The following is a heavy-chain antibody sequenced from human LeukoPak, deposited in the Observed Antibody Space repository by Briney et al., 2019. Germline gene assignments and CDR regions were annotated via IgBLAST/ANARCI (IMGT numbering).Heavy chain of an antibody. CDR1: GFTFSDYW. CDR3: ARGGFKYNYYDAMDV. D-gene: IGHD2-15*01. CDR2: IAGDGGSI. V-gene: IGHV3-74*01. J-gene: IGHJ6*02. Sequence: GALRLSCAASGFTFSDYWMHWVRDAPGKGLMWVARIAGDGGSISYADSVEGRFTISRDNAKNTLYLQMNSQRAEDTAIYYCARGGFKYNYYDAMDVWGQGTTVTVSS.